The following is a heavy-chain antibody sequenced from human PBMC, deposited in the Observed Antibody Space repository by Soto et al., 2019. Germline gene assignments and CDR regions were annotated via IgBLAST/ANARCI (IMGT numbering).Heavy chain of an antibody. D-gene: IGHD5-18*01. CDR2: ISYDGSNK. CDR1: GFTFSSYG. Sequence: GVSLRLSCAASGFTFSSYGMHWVRQAPGKGLEWVAVISYDGSNKYYADSVKGRFTISRDNSKNTLYLQMNSLRAEDTAVYYCAKDRGYSLYYYYGMDVWGQGTTVTVSS. V-gene: IGHV3-30*18. J-gene: IGHJ6*02. CDR3: AKDRGYSLYYYYGMDV.